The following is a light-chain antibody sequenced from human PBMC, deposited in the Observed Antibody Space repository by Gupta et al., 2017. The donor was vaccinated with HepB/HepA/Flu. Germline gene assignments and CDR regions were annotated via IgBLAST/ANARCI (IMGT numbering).Light chain of an antibody. V-gene: IGKV3-11*01. Sequence: ELVLTQSPATLSVSLGERATLSCRASQSVNNYLAWYQQKPGQAPRLLIYDASNRATGIPARFSGSGAGTDFTLTISSLEPEDFAVYYCQQRSNWPPFTFGPGTKVDIK. J-gene: IGKJ3*01. CDR2: DAS. CDR3: QQRSNWPPFT. CDR1: QSVNNY.